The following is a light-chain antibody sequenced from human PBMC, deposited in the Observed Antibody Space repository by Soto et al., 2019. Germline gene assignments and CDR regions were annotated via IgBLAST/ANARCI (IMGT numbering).Light chain of an antibody. CDR1: QSISSW. V-gene: IGKV1-5*03. CDR2: KAS. Sequence: DIQMTQSPSTLSASVGDGVTLTCRASQSISSWLAWYQQKPGKAPKLLIYKASTLESGVPSNFSGSGSGTEFTLTISSLQPEDFATYYCQQYKSYPWTFGQGTKVDIK. CDR3: QQYKSYPWT. J-gene: IGKJ1*01.